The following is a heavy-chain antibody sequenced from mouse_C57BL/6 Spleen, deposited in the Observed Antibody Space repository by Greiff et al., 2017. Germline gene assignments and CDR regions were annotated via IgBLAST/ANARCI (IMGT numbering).Heavy chain of an antibody. V-gene: IGHV1-54*01. CDR3: ARGWDVGAMDY. Sequence: QVQLQQSGAELVRPGTSVKVSCKASGYAFTNYLIEWVKQRPGQGLEWIGVINPGSGGTNYTEKFKGKATLTADKSSSTAYMQLSSLTSEDSAVYFCARGWDVGAMDYWGQGTSVTVSS. CDR1: GYAFTNYL. D-gene: IGHD4-1*01. CDR2: INPGSGGT. J-gene: IGHJ4*01.